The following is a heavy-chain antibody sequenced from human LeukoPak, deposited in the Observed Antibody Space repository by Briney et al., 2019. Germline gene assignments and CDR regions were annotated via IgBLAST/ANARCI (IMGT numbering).Heavy chain of an antibody. CDR2: IYHSGST. CDR1: GGSISSSNW. D-gene: IGHD3-3*01. CDR3: ARHVSHATWSGPSLGYMDV. V-gene: IGHV4-4*02. Sequence: PSGTLSLTCAVSGGSISSSNWWSWVRQPPGKGMEWIGEIYHSGSTNYNPSLKSRVTISVDTSKNQFSLKLSSVTAADTAVYYCARHVSHATWSGPSLGYMDVWGKGTTVTVSS. J-gene: IGHJ6*03.